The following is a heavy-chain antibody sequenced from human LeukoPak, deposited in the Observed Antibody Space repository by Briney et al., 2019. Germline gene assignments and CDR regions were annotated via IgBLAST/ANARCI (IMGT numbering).Heavy chain of an antibody. J-gene: IGHJ4*02. CDR1: GLTFSSYW. Sequence: GGSLRLSCAASGLTFSSYWMHWVRQAPGKGLVWVSRINSVGSSTTYADSVKGRFTISRDNAKNSLYLQMNSLRAEDTAVYYCARERVREYYDILTGRREDYFDYWGQGTLVTVSS. D-gene: IGHD3-9*01. CDR3: ARERVREYYDILTGRREDYFDY. V-gene: IGHV3-74*01. CDR2: INSVGSST.